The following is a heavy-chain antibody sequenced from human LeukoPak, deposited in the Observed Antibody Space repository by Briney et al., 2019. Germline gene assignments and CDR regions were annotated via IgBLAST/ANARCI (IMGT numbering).Heavy chain of an antibody. CDR3: AKASGGNVVY. J-gene: IGHJ4*02. CDR2: ISGSGGNT. Sequence: GGSLRLSCAASGFSLSGYSMNWVRQAPGKGLEWVSVISGSGGNTYYADSVKGRFTISRDNSKNTLYLQMNSLRPEDTAVYYCAKASGGNVVYWGQGTLVTVSS. V-gene: IGHV3-23*01. CDR1: GFSLSGYS. D-gene: IGHD4-23*01.